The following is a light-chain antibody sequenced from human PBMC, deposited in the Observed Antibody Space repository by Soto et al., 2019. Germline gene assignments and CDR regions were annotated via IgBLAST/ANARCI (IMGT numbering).Light chain of an antibody. CDR2: KAS. Sequence: QMPQFPPSLSESVGAKVTITCRGSQGISSWLAWYQQKPGKAPRLLIYKASSLASGVPSRFSGSGSGTEFTLTISSLQPDDFATYYCQQYKTFGQGTKVDSK. J-gene: IGKJ1*01. CDR3: QQYKT. CDR1: QGISSW. V-gene: IGKV1-5*03.